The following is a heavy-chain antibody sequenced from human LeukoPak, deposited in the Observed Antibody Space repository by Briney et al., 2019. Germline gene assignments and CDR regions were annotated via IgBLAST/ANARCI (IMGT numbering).Heavy chain of an antibody. J-gene: IGHJ6*02. V-gene: IGHV1-46*01. CDR3: ARDNDYGDYGYPGYYYGMDV. D-gene: IGHD4-17*01. CDR2: INPSGGST. Sequence: GASVKVSCKASGYTFTSYYMHWVRQAPGQGLEWMGLINPSGGSTSYAQKFQGRVTMTRDTSTSTVYMELSSLRSEDTAVYYCARDNDYGDYGYPGYYYGMDVWGQGTTVTVSS. CDR1: GYTFTSYY.